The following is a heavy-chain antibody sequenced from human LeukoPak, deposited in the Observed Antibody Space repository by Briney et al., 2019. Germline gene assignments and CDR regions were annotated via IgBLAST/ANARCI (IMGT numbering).Heavy chain of an antibody. CDR2: IYTSGST. CDR3: ARGRIQYYYGSGSYYIDY. CDR1: GGSISSGSYY. Sequence: SQTLSLTCTVSGGSISSGSYYWSWIRQPAGKGLEWIGRIYTSGSTNYNPSLKSRVTISVDTSKNQFSLKLSSVTAADTAVYYCARGRIQYYYGSGSYYIDYWGQGTLVTVSS. J-gene: IGHJ4*02. V-gene: IGHV4-61*02. D-gene: IGHD3-10*01.